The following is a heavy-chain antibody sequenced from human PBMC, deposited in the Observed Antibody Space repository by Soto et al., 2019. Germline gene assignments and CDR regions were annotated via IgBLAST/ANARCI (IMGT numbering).Heavy chain of an antibody. CDR1: GYSFTSYW. J-gene: IGHJ6*02. CDR3: ARHRRAVADPYYYYGMDV. D-gene: IGHD6-19*01. V-gene: IGHV5-51*01. CDR2: IYPGDSDT. Sequence: GESLKISCKGSGYSFTSYWIGWVRQMPGKGLEWMGIIYPGDSDTRYSPSFQGQVTISADKSISTAYPQWSSLKASDTAMYYCARHRRAVADPYYYYGMDVWGQGXTVTVSS.